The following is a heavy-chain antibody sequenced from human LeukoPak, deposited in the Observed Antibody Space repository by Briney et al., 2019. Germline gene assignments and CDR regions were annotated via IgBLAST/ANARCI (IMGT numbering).Heavy chain of an antibody. CDR3: ARVFTNWFDP. J-gene: IGHJ5*02. CDR2: IIPIFGTA. V-gene: IGHV1-69*13. D-gene: IGHD3-10*01. CDR1: GGTFSSYA. Sequence: GASVKVSCKASGGTFSSYAISWVRQAPGQGLEWMGGIIPIFGTANYAQKFQGRVTITADESTSTAYMELSSLRSEDTAVYYCARVFTNWFDPWGQGTLVTVSS.